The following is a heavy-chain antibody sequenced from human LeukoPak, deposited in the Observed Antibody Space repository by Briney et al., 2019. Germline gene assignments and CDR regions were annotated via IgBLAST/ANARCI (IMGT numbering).Heavy chain of an antibody. CDR3: ARDRSSSGWFDP. V-gene: IGHV3-33*08. CDR1: GFNFRSFW. Sequence: PGGSLRLSCAASGFNFRSFWMHWVRQAPGKGLEWVAVIWYDGSNKYYADSVKGRFTISRDNSKNTLYLQMNSLRAEDTAVYYCARDRSSSGWFDPWGQGTLVTVSS. D-gene: IGHD6-19*01. CDR2: IWYDGSNK. J-gene: IGHJ5*02.